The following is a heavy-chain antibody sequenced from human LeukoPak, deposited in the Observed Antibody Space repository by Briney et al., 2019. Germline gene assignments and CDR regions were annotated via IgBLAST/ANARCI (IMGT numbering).Heavy chain of an antibody. D-gene: IGHD1-14*01. CDR2: IRYDGSNK. J-gene: IGHJ4*02. Sequence: GGSLRLSCAASGFTFSSYGMHWVRQAPGKGLEWVAFIRYDGSNKYYADSVKGRFTISRDNSKNTLYLQMNSLRAEDTAVYYCARDRWQTGHFDYWGQGTLVTVSS. V-gene: IGHV3-30*02. CDR3: ARDRWQTGHFDY. CDR1: GFTFSSYG.